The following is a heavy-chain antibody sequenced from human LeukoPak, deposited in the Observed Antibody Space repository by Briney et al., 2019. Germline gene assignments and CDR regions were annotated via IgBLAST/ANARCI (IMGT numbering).Heavy chain of an antibody. J-gene: IGHJ3*02. Sequence: ASVKVSCNGSGYTFSSYGISWVRQAPGQGLEWMGWISGYNGNANSAQKLQGRVSMTTDTSTSTAYVELRSLRSDDTAVYYCARDRSPDFWSGDYRDAYDIWGQGTMVTVSS. D-gene: IGHD3-3*01. CDR2: ISGYNGNA. CDR3: ARDRSPDFWSGDYRDAYDI. CDR1: GYTFSSYG. V-gene: IGHV1-18*01.